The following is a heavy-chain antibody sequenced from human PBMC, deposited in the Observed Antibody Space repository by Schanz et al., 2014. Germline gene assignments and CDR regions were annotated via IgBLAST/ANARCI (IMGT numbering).Heavy chain of an antibody. CDR3: ARCLRNYDIMTGYNLSFDY. V-gene: IGHV4-34*01. CDR1: GGSFSAYY. J-gene: IGHJ4*02. CDR2: INHSGST. D-gene: IGHD3-9*01. Sequence: QVQLQQWGAGLLKPSETLSLTCAVYGGSFSAYYWNWIRQPPGKGLEWIGEINHSGSTNYNPSLKSRVTISIDTSKNQFSLKLAFVTAADTAVYYCARCLRNYDIMTGYNLSFDYWGLGTLVTVSS.